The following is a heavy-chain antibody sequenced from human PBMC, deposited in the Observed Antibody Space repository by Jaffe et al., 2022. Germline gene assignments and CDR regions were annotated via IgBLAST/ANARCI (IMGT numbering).Heavy chain of an antibody. CDR3: ARGFPTHPKAARPGSNPPYYYYYMDV. Sequence: QVQLQQWGAGLLKPSETLSLTCAVYGGSFSGYYWSWIRQPPGKGLEWIGEINHSGSTNYNPSLKSRVTISVDTSKNQFSLKLSSVTAADTAVYYCARGFPTHPKAARPGSNPPYYYYYMDVWGKGTTVTVSS. CDR1: GGSFSGYY. V-gene: IGHV4-34*01. D-gene: IGHD6-6*01. J-gene: IGHJ6*03. CDR2: INHSGST.